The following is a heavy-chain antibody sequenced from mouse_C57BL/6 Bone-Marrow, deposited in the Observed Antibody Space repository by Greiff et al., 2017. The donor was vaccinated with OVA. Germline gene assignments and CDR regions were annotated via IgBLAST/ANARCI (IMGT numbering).Heavy chain of an antibody. V-gene: IGHV5-17*01. CDR3: ASPRYYGSSQGLAY. J-gene: IGHJ3*01. CDR1: GFTFSDYG. CDR2: ISSGSSTI. Sequence: EVQLVESGGGLVKPGGSLKLSCAASGFTFSDYGMHWVRQAPEKGLEWVAYISSGSSTIYYADTVKGRFTISRDNAKNTLFLQMTSLRSEDTAMYYCASPRYYGSSQGLAYWGQGTLVTVSA. D-gene: IGHD1-1*01.